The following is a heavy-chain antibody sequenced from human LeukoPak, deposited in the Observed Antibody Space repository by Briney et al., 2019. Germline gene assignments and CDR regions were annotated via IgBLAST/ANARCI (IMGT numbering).Heavy chain of an antibody. V-gene: IGHV3-30*04. CDR1: GFTFSSYA. D-gene: IGHD6-19*01. CDR3: ARDRRSSGWYLRGFDL. J-gene: IGHJ2*01. Sequence: GGSLRLSCAASGFTFSSYAMHWVRQAPGKGLEWVAVISYDGSNKYYADSVKGRFTISSDNTKKTLYLQMNSPRAEDTAVYYCARDRRSSGWYLRGFDLWGRGALVTVSS. CDR2: ISYDGSNK.